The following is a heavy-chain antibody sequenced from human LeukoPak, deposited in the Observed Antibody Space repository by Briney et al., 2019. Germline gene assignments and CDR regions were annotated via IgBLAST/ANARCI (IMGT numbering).Heavy chain of an antibody. J-gene: IGHJ4*02. CDR2: IYPGDSDT. D-gene: IGHD5-12*01. CDR1: GYSFTSYR. Sequence: GESLKISCKGCGYSFTSYRIGWVRQMPGKGLEWMGIIYPGDSDTRYSPSFQGQVTISADKSITTAYLQWSSLKDSDTAMYYCARHSGYDSPFDYWGQGTLVTVSS. CDR3: ARHSGYDSPFDY. V-gene: IGHV5-51*01.